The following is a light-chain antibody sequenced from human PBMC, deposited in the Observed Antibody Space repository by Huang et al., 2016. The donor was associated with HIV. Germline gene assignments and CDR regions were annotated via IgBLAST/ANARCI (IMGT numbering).Light chain of an antibody. CDR2: GAS. J-gene: IGKJ1*01. CDR1: QRVNSGY. Sequence: EIVLTQSPGTLSLSPGERATLSCRASQRVNSGYLAWYQQKPGQAPRPLIYGASSRATCIPDFTLTISRLQPEDFAVYFCQQYGSSPGTFGQGTKVEMK. CDR3: QQYGSSPGT. V-gene: IGKV3-20*01.